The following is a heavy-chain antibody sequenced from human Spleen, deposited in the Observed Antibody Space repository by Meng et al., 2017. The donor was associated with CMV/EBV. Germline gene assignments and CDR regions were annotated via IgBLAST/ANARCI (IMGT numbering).Heavy chain of an antibody. Sequence: GESLKISCAASGFTVSSNYMSWVRQAPGKGLEWVSVIYSGGSTYYADSVKGRFTISRDNSKNTLYLQMNSLRAEDTAVYYCAKEQEYQLLHKFDPWGQGTLVTVSS. CDR1: GFTVSSNY. D-gene: IGHD2-2*01. CDR2: IYSGGST. J-gene: IGHJ5*02. CDR3: AKEQEYQLLHKFDP. V-gene: IGHV3-66*02.